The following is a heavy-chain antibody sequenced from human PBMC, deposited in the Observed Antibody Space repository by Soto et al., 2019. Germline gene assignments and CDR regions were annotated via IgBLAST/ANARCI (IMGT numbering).Heavy chain of an antibody. Sequence: KLVQPGAEVKNPGASGKVSCKASGYTLTDYYMHWVRQAPGQGLEWMGWINPNSGDTKYAQKFQDRVTMTRDTSISSAYMELSSLRSDDTAVYYCAKSGQAFDVWGQGTTVTVSS. J-gene: IGHJ6*02. V-gene: IGHV1-2*02. CDR2: INPNSGDT. D-gene: IGHD5-12*01. CDR3: AKSGQAFDV. CDR1: GYTLTDYY.